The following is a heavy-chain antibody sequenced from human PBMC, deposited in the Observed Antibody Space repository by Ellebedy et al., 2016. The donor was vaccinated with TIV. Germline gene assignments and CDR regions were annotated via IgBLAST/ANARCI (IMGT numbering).Heavy chain of an antibody. Sequence: ASVKVSXKAPGYTFTSYGISWVRQAPGQGLEWMGWISAYNGNTNYAQKLQGRVTMTTDTSTSTAYMELRSLRSDDTAVYYCAREMVRGAPVDYWGQGTLVTVSS. V-gene: IGHV1-18*01. CDR1: GYTFTSYG. J-gene: IGHJ4*02. CDR2: ISAYNGNT. D-gene: IGHD3-10*01. CDR3: AREMVRGAPVDY.